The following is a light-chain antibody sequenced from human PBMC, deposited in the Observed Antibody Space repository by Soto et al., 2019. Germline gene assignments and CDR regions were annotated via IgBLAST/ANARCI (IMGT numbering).Light chain of an antibody. V-gene: IGKV1D-8*01. J-gene: IGKJ1*01. CDR3: QQYYSFPWT. CDR2: AAS. CDR1: QGISSY. Sequence: VLWMTQSPSVLSASPRRRVTISCLMSQGISSYLAWYQQKPGKAPELLIYAASTLQSGVPSRFSGSGSGTDFTLTISCLQSEDFATYYCQQYYSFPWTFGQGTKVAIK.